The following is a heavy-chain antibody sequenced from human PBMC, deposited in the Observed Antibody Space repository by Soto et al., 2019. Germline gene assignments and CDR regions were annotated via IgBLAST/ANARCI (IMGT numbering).Heavy chain of an antibody. CDR2: IWYDGSNK. CDR1: GFTFSSYC. V-gene: IGHV3-33*01. D-gene: IGHD2-21*02. CDR3: ARDRGDSWDY. Sequence: QVQLVESGGGVVQPGRSLRLSCAASGFTFSSYCMHWVRQAPGKGLEWVAVIWYDGSNKYYADAVKVRFTISRDNSKNPLYLQMNSLRAEDTAVYYCARDRGDSWDYWGQGTLVTVSS. J-gene: IGHJ4*02.